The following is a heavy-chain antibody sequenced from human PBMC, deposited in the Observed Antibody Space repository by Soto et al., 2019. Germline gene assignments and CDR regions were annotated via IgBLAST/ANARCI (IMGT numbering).Heavy chain of an antibody. D-gene: IGHD2-2*01. CDR3: ARPRPRGYCSSTSCFGNAFDI. V-gene: IGHV4-34*01. CDR2: INHSGST. J-gene: IGHJ3*02. Sequence: QVQLQQWGAGLLKPSETLSLTCAVYGGSFSGYYWSWIRQPPGKGLEWIGEINHSGSTNYNPSLKSRVTISVDTSRSQFSLKLSSVTAADTAVYYCARPRPRGYCSSTSCFGNAFDIWGQGTMVTVSS. CDR1: GGSFSGYY.